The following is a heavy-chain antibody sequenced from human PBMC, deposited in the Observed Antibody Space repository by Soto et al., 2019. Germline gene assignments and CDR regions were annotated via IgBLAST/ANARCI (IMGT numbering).Heavy chain of an antibody. CDR3: ARDLTYGDYVV. CDR2: IYYSGST. V-gene: IGHV4-59*01. J-gene: IGHJ4*02. Sequence: SETLSLTCTVSGGSISSYYWSWIRQPPGKGLEWIGYIYYSGSTNYNPSLKSRVTISVDTSKNQFSLKLSSVTAADTAVYYCARDLTYGDYVVWGQGTLVTVSS. CDR1: GGSISSYY. D-gene: IGHD4-17*01.